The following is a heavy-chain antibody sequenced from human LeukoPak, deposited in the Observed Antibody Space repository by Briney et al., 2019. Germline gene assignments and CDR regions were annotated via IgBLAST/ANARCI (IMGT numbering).Heavy chain of an antibody. J-gene: IGHJ4*02. CDR1: GFTFSSYS. CDR3: ARAGRAGGAINY. D-gene: IGHD3-16*02. Sequence: KSGGSLRLSCAASGFTFSSYSMNWVRQAPGKGLEWVSSISSSSSYIYYADSVKGRFTISRDNAKNSLYLQMNSLRAEDTAVYYCARAGRAGGAINYWGQGTLVTVSS. CDR2: ISSSSSYI. V-gene: IGHV3-21*01.